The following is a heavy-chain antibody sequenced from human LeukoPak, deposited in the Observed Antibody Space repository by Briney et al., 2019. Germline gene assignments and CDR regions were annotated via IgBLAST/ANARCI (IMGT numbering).Heavy chain of an antibody. J-gene: IGHJ5*02. V-gene: IGHV3-23*01. CDR1: GFTFSSYA. CDR2: ISGSGDTT. Sequence: GSLRLSCVASGFTFSSYALSWVRQAPGKGLEWVSAISGSGDTTFYADSVKGRFTISRDNSKNTLYLQMNSLRAEDTAVYYCARAKPDYDILTGYYMGQWFDPWGQGTLVTVSS. CDR3: ARAKPDYDILTGYYMGQWFDP. D-gene: IGHD3-9*01.